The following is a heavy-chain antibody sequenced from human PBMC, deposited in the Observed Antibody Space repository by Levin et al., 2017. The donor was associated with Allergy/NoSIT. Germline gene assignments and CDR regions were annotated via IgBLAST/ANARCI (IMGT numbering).Heavy chain of an antibody. CDR2: INGDGSST. CDR3: ARGYYDTSAYTLF. CDR1: EFTFRNYW. V-gene: IGHV3-74*01. D-gene: IGHD3-22*01. Sequence: PGGSLRLSCAASEFTFRNYWRHWVRQAPGKGLVWVSRINGDGSSTNYADSVKGRSTISRDNAKNTLYLQIDSVRVEDTAVYFCARGYYDTSAYTLFWGQGTLVTVSS. J-gene: IGHJ4*02.